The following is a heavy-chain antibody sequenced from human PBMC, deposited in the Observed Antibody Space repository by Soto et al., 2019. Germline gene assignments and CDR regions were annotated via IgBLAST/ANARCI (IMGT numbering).Heavy chain of an antibody. CDR2: MSFDGNSK. CDR1: GFAVSSYS. V-gene: IGHV3-30-3*01. J-gene: IGHJ4*02. D-gene: IGHD2-21*01. Sequence: GGSLRLSCAVSGFAVSSYSMHWVRQAPGKGLEWVAAMSFDGNSKYFADSVKGRFKISRDTSKNTWSLEMESLGVEDSALYHCTRGRSMIANDDFEYWGQGTQVTVSS. CDR3: TRGRSMIANDDFEY.